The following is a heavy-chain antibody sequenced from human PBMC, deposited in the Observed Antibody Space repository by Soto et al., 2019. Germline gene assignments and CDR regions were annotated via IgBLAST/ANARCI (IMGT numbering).Heavy chain of an antibody. CDR2: IWYDGSNK. D-gene: IGHD3-22*01. Sequence: PXGALRRKSRAAGGTCSSYGMRWVRQAPGRGLERVAVIWYDGSNKYYADSVKGRFTISRDNSKNTLYLQMNSLRAEDTAVYYCARDRNADYYDIQYYYGMDVWGQGTTVPVS. CDR1: GGTCSSYG. V-gene: IGHV3-33*01. J-gene: IGHJ6*02. CDR3: ARDRNADYYDIQYYYGMDV.